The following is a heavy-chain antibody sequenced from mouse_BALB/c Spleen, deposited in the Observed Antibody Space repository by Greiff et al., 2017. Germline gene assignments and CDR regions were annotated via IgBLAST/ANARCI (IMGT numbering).Heavy chain of an antibody. D-gene: IGHD2-4*01. J-gene: IGHJ2*01. CDR3: ARMGDYDGYYFDY. CDR2: IYPGNVNT. V-gene: IGHV1S56*01. CDR1: GYTFTSYY. Sequence: VQLQQSGPELVKPGASVRISCKASGYTFTSYYIHWVKQRPGQGLEWIGWIYPGNVNTKYNEKFKGKATLTADKSSSTAYMQLSSLTSEDSAVYFCARMGDYDGYYFDYWGQGTTLTVSS.